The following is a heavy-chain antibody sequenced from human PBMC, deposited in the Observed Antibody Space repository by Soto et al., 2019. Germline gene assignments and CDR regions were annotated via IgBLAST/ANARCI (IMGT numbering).Heavy chain of an antibody. CDR1: GGTFSSYA. CDR2: IIPIFGTA. Sequence: ASVKVSCKASGGTFSSYAISWVRQAPGQGLEWMGGIIPIFGTANYAQKFQGRVTITADESTSTAYMELSSLRSEDTAVYYCAKKAPRGYSGYDFSYYYYYGMDVWGQGTTVTVSS. CDR3: AKKAPRGYSGYDFSYYYYYGMDV. J-gene: IGHJ6*02. D-gene: IGHD5-12*01. V-gene: IGHV1-69*13.